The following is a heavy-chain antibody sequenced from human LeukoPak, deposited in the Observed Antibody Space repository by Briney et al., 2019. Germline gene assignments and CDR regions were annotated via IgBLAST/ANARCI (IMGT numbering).Heavy chain of an antibody. J-gene: IGHJ4*02. D-gene: IGHD3-9*01. CDR3: ARGYYDILTGYKGIDY. Sequence: SETLSLTCAVYGGSFSGYYWSWIRQPPGKGLEWIGEITHSGSTNYNPSLKSRVTISVDTSKNQFSLKLSSVTAADTAVYYCARGYYDILTGYKGIDYWGQGTLVTVSS. CDR2: ITHSGST. CDR1: GGSFSGYY. V-gene: IGHV4-34*01.